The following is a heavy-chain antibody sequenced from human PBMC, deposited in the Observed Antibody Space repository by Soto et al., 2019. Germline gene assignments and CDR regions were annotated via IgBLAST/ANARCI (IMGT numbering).Heavy chain of an antibody. V-gene: IGHV3-33*01. CDR2: IWYDGSNK. CDR3: ARDGRYCSSTSCFPDAFDI. Sequence: QVQLVESGGGVVQPGRSLRLSCAASGFTFSSYGMHWVRQAPGKGLEWVAVIWYDGSNKYYADSVKGRFTISRDNSKNTLYLQMNSLRAEDTAVYYCARDGRYCSSTSCFPDAFDIWGQGTTVTVSS. CDR1: GFTFSSYG. D-gene: IGHD2-2*01. J-gene: IGHJ3*02.